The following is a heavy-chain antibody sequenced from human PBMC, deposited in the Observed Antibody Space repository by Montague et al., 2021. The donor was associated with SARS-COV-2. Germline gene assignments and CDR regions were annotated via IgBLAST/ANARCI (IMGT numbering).Heavy chain of an antibody. CDR2: IDWDDDK. Sequence: PALVKPTQTLTLTCTFSGFSLSTSGMCVSWIRQPPGKALEWFARIDWDDDKYHSTSLKTRLTISKDTSKNQVVLTMTNMDPVDTATYYCARETGTTVSLDYWGQGTLVTVSS. CDR1: GFSLSTSGMC. V-gene: IGHV2-70*11. CDR3: ARETGTTVSLDY. J-gene: IGHJ4*02. D-gene: IGHD1-7*01.